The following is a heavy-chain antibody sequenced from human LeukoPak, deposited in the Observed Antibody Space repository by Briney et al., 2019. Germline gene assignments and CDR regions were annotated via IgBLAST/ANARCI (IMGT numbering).Heavy chain of an antibody. CDR3: ARGPPGYSSSWYRGDYYYYMDV. V-gene: IGHV3-48*04. J-gene: IGHJ6*03. Sequence: GGSLRLSCAASGFTFSSYSMNWVRQAPGKGLEWVSYISSSGSTIYYADSVKGRFTISRDNAKNSLYLQMNSLRAEDTAVYYCARGPPGYSSSWYRGDYYYYMDVWGKGTTVTVSS. CDR1: GFTFSSYS. D-gene: IGHD6-13*01. CDR2: ISSSGSTI.